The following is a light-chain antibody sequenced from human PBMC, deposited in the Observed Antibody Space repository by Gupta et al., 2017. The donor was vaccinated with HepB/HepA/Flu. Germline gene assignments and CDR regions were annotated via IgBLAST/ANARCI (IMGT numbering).Light chain of an antibody. CDR3: RSYTNSSTLV. J-gene: IGLJ2*01. CDR1: SSDVGDHNY. V-gene: IGLV2-14*03. Sequence: QSALTQPASVSGSPVQSITISCTGTSSDVGDHNYVSWYQQHPGKAPKLMIYDVTNRPSGVSNRFSGSKSGNTASLTISGLQAEDEADYYCRSYTNSSTLVFGGGTKLTVL. CDR2: DVT.